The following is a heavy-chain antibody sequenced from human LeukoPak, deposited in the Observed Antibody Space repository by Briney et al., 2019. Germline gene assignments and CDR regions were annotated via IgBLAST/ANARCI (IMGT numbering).Heavy chain of an antibody. CDR2: ISGSGGST. D-gene: IGHD3-22*01. CDR1: GFTFSSYA. CDR3: AKGSGYYYDSSGYYYDAY. V-gene: IGHV3-23*01. J-gene: IGHJ4*02. Sequence: GSLRLSCAASGFTFSSYAMSWVRQAPGKGLEWVSAISGSGGSTYYADSVKGRFTISRDNSKNTLYLRMNSLRAEDTAVYYCAKGSGYYYDSSGYYYDAYWGQGTLVTVSS.